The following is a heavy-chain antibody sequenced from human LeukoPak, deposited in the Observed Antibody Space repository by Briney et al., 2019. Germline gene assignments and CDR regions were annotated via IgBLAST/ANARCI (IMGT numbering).Heavy chain of an antibody. J-gene: IGHJ4*02. V-gene: IGHV1-46*01. D-gene: IGHD2-15*01. Sequence: ASVKVSCKASGYTFTTYYMRWVRQAPGQGLEWMGIINPSGGSTTYAQKFQGRVTMTRDTSTSTVYMDLSSLRSEDTAVYYCARALDCSGGSCAFDSWGQGTLVTVSS. CDR2: INPSGGST. CDR3: ARALDCSGGSCAFDS. CDR1: GYTFTTYY.